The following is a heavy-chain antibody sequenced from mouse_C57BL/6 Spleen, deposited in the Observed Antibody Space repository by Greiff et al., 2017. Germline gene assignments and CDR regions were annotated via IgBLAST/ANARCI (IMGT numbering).Heavy chain of an antibody. Sequence: QVQLQQPGAELVKPGASVKLSCKASGYTFTSYWMPWVQQRPGQGLEWIGMIHPNSGRTNYNEKIKSKTTLTVDKSSSTAYMQLSSLTSENSAVYYWAISDWGYFDYWGQGTTLTVSS. D-gene: IGHD4-1*01. J-gene: IGHJ2*01. CDR2: IHPNSGRT. V-gene: IGHV1-64*01. CDR1: GYTFTSYW. CDR3: AISDWGYFDY.